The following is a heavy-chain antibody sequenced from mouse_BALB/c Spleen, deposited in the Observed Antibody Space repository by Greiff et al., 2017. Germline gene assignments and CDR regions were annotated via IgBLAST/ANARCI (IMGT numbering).Heavy chain of an antibody. V-gene: IGHV5-17*02. CDR3: ARSSHYYGSSYYAMDY. Sequence: DVKLVESGGGLVQPGGSRKLSCAASGFTFSSFGMHWVRQAPEKGLEWVAYISSGSSTIYYADTVKGRFTISRDNPKNTLFLQMTSLRSEDTAMYYCARSSHYYGSSYYAMDYWGQGTSVTVSS. CDR2: ISSGSSTI. J-gene: IGHJ4*01. D-gene: IGHD1-1*01. CDR1: GFTFSSFG.